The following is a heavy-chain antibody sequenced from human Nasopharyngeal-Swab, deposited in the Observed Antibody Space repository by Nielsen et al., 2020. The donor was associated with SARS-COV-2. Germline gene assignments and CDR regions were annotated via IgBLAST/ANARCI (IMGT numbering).Heavy chain of an antibody. CDR1: GGSFSGYY. V-gene: IGHV4-34*01. J-gene: IGHJ5*02. D-gene: IGHD6-13*01. Sequence: SETLSLTCAVYGGSFSGYYWNWIRQPPGKGLEWIGEINHSGSTNYNPSLKSRVTISLGTSKNQFSLKLSSVTAADTAVYYCARSRYTSSWYGVRNWFDPWGQGTLVTVSS. CDR2: INHSGST. CDR3: ARSRYTSSWYGVRNWFDP.